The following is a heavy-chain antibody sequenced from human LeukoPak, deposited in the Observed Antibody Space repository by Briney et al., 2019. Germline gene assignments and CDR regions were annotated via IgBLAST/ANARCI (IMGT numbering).Heavy chain of an antibody. CDR3: ARRESGAFDI. J-gene: IGHJ3*02. Sequence: SETLSLTCTVSGGSVNSGSYYWSWIRQPPGKGLEWIGYIYYSGSTNYNPSLKSRVTISVDTSKNQFSLNLSSVTAADTAVYYCARRESGAFDIWGQGTMVTVSS. CDR2: IYYSGST. V-gene: IGHV4-61*01. CDR1: GGSVNSGSYY. D-gene: IGHD3-10*01.